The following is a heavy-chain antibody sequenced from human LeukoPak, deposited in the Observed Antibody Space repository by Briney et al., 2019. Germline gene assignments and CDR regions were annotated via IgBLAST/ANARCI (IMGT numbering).Heavy chain of an antibody. CDR1: GLTFSSYS. V-gene: IGHV3-21*01. D-gene: IGHD6-13*01. J-gene: IGHJ5*02. Sequence: PGGSLRLSCAASGLTFSSYSMNWVRQAPGKGLEWVSSISPSSSYVYYADSVKGRFTISRDNAKNSLYLQMNSLRAEDTAVYYCARDMQQLQYNWFDPWGQGTLVTVSS. CDR2: ISPSSSYV. CDR3: ARDMQQLQYNWFDP.